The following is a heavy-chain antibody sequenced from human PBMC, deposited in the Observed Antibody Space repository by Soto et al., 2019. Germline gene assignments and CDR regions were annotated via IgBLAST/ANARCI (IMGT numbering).Heavy chain of an antibody. D-gene: IGHD5-12*01. V-gene: IGHV3-21*01. J-gene: IGHJ4*02. CDR2: ISSSSSYI. CDR3: AGPRRGSGYVLDY. CDR1: GFTFSSYS. Sequence: GGSLRLSCAASGFTFSSYSMNWVRQAPGKGLEWVSSISSSSSYIYYADSVKGRFTISRDNAKNSLYLQMNSLRAEDTAVYYCAGPRRGSGYVLDYWGQGTLVTVSS.